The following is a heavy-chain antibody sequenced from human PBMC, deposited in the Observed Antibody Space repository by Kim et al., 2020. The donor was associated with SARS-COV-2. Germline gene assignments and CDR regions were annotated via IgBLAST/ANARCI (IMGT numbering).Heavy chain of an antibody. D-gene: IGHD5-18*01. V-gene: IGHV4-4*07. CDR3: ARGGYSYGRFDY. Sequence: PPLKSRVTMSVDTSKNQFSLKLNSVTAADTAVYYCARGGYSYGRFDYWGQGTLVTVSS. J-gene: IGHJ4*02.